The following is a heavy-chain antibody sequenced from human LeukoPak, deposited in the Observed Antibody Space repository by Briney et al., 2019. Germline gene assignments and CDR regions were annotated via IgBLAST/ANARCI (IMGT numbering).Heavy chain of an antibody. CDR1: SGSISSTSYY. V-gene: IGHV4-39*07. Sequence: PSETLSLTCTVSSGSISSTSYYWGWIRQPPGMGLEWIGSMYYSGSTYYNPSLKSRVTISVDTSKSQFSLKLSSVTAADTAVYYCAREMRSPRAGFAYCDQGTLVTVSS. CDR3: AREMRSPRAGFAY. J-gene: IGHJ4*02. CDR2: MYYSGST.